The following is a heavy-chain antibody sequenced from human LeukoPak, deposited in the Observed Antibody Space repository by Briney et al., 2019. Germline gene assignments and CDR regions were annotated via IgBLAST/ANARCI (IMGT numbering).Heavy chain of an antibody. V-gene: IGHV3-21*04. D-gene: IGHD1/OR15-1a*01. CDR2: ISSSSSFI. Sequence: GGSLRLSCAASGLTFSSYSINWVRRAPGKGLEWVSSISSSSSFISYADSVKGRFTISRDNAKNSVFLQMNSLRAEDTAVYFCAKDRWNNYGPGDYWGQGTLVSVSS. CDR3: AKDRWNNYGPGDY. J-gene: IGHJ4*02. CDR1: GLTFSSYS.